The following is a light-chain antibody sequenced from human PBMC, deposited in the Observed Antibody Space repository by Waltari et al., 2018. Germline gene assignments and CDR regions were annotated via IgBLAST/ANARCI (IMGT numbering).Light chain of an antibody. CDR2: DTT. CDR1: IVSNC. V-gene: IGKV3-11*01. J-gene: IGKJ4*01. CDR3: QQRRTWPLT. Sequence: IVSNCFAWYQQLRGQAQRLLIDDTTYRASGIPARFSGSGFWTVFTLTITSLEPEDFAGYYCQQRRTWPLTFGGGTKVEIK.